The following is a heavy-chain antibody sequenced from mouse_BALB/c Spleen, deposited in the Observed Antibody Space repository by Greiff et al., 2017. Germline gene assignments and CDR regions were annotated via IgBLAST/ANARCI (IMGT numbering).Heavy chain of an antibody. J-gene: IGHJ4*01. D-gene: IGHD1-2*01. CDR3: ARATAYAMDY. CDR1: GFTFSSYG. Sequence: EVQVVESGGDLVKPGGSLKLSCAASGFTFSSYGMSWVRQTPDKRLEWVATISSGGSYTYYPDSVKGRFTISRDNAKNTLYLQMSSLKSEDTAMYYCARATAYAMDYWGQGTSVTVSS. CDR2: ISSGGSYT. V-gene: IGHV5-6*01.